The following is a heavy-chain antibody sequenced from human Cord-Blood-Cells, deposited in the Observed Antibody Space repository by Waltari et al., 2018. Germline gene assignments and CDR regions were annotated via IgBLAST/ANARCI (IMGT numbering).Heavy chain of an antibody. Sequence: EVQLLGSGGGLVQPGGSSRLSWDALGLPFSSFAMSWARQVPGKGLEWVSAISGSGGSTYYADSVKGRFTISRDNSKNTLYLQMNSLRAEDTAVYYCAKDRRYYYGSGSYYDYWGQGTLVTVSS. V-gene: IGHV3-23*01. CDR1: GLPFSSFA. J-gene: IGHJ4*02. CDR3: AKDRRYYYGSGSYYDY. D-gene: IGHD3-10*01. CDR2: ISGSGGST.